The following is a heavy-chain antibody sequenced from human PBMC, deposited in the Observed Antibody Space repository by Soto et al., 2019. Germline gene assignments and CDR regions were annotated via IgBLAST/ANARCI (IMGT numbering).Heavy chain of an antibody. V-gene: IGHV4-59*12. CDR1: GGSITSYH. Sequence: SETLSLTLTVSGGSITSYHWSGIRQSPGKGLEWIGNIYYSGSSNYNPSLESRVTISVDTSKNQFSLRLSSVTAADTAVYYCARDRSGGYNWFDPWGQGTLVTVSS. CDR3: ARDRSGGYNWFDP. CDR2: IYYSGSS. D-gene: IGHD2-15*01. J-gene: IGHJ5*02.